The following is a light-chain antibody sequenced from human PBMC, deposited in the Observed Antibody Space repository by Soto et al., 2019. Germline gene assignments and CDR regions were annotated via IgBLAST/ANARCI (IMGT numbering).Light chain of an antibody. V-gene: IGKV3D-20*02. CDR3: QERSNWPPLT. J-gene: IGKJ5*01. CDR2: GAS. CDR1: QSVSSSY. Sequence: EIVLTQSPGTLSLSPGERATLSCRASQSVSSSYLAWYQQRPGQSPRLLIYGASNRATGVPARFSGSGSGTDFTLTISSLEPEDFAVYYCQERSNWPPLTFGPGTRLEIK.